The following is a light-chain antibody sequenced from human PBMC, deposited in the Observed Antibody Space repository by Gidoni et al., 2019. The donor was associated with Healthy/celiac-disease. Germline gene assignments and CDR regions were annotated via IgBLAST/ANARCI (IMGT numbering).Light chain of an antibody. V-gene: IGLV3-27*01. CDR3: YSAADNNGV. CDR1: VLAKKY. CDR2: KDS. Sequence: SYELTQPSSVSVSPGQTARITCSGDVLAKKYARCFQQTPGQAPVLVIYKDSARPSGIPERFSGSSSGTTVTLTISGAQVEDEADYYCYSAADNNGVFGGGTKLTVL. J-gene: IGLJ3*02.